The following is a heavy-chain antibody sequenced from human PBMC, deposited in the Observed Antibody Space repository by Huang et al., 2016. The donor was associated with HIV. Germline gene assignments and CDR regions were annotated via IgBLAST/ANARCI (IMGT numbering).Heavy chain of an antibody. V-gene: IGHV4-34*02. CDR1: GGSFSGHY. CDR2: ISDSGST. J-gene: IGHJ3*02. Sequence: QVQLQQCGAELLKPSETLSLTCAVSGGSFSGHYWTWIRQPPGRGLEWIGEISDSGSTTYNPSLKSRVTISGDTSQSQFSLKVNSVTAADTAIYYCARMFKYDSGGYWGNDAFDIWGQGTMVTVSS. D-gene: IGHD3-22*01. CDR3: ARMFKYDSGGYWGNDAFDI.